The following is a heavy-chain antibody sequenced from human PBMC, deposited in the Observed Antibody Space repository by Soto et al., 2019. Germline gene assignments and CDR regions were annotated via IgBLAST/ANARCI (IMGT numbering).Heavy chain of an antibody. Sequence: SETLSLTCTVFGGPITSGTYYWSWIRQHPGKGLEWIGFIYHSGTPYYNPSLKSRLTMSVDTSKNQFYLKLSSVTAADTAVYFCARDFTVIGGKNWFDSRGQGTLVTVSS. V-gene: IGHV4-31*03. D-gene: IGHD2-15*01. CDR2: IYHSGTP. CDR3: ARDFTVIGGKNWFDS. CDR1: GGPITSGTYY. J-gene: IGHJ5*01.